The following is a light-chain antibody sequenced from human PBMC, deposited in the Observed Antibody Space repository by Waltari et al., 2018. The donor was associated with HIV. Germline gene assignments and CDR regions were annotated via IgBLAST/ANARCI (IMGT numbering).Light chain of an antibody. CDR2: EVN. V-gene: IGLV2-14*01. CDR3: SSYTTFSTPVV. Sequence: QSALTQPASVSGSPGQSITISCTGTSSYVPFYNYVSWYQLHPGKAPKLIIYEVNNRPSVVSNRFSGSKSDNTASLTISGLQAEDEADYYCSSYTTFSTPVVFGGGTKLTVL. CDR1: SSYVPFYNY. J-gene: IGLJ2*01.